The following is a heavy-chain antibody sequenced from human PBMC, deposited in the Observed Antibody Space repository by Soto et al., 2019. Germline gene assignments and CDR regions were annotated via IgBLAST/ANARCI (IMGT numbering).Heavy chain of an antibody. CDR3: VLYPDGNLNWFDP. J-gene: IGHJ5*02. D-gene: IGHD3-16*01. CDR1: GGTFSSYA. CDR2: IIPIFGTA. Sequence: QVQLVQSGAEVKKPGSSVKVSCKASGGTFSSYAISWVRQAPGQGLEWMGGIIPIFGTANYAQKFQGRVTITADESTSTAYIELSSRRSEDTAVYYCVLYPDGNLNWFDPWGQGTLVTVSS. V-gene: IGHV1-69*01.